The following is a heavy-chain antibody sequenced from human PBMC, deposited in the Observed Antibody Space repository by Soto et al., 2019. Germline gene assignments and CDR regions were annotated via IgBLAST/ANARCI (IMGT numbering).Heavy chain of an antibody. D-gene: IGHD2-2*01. CDR2: ISYDGSNK. J-gene: IGHJ4*02. CDR3: AKDHVNDIVVVPAATYPGCMDY. Sequence: GGSLRLSCAASGFTFSSYGMHWVRQAPGKGLEWVAVISYDGSNKYYVDSVKGRFTISRDNSKNTLCLQMNSLRAEDTAVYYCAKDHVNDIVVVPAATYPGCMDYWGQGTLVTVSS. CDR1: GFTFSSYG. V-gene: IGHV3-30*18.